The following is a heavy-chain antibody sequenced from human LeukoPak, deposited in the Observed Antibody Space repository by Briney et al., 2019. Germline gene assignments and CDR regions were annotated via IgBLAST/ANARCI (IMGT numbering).Heavy chain of an antibody. CDR2: ISGSGGRS. V-gene: IGHV3-23*01. CDR1: GFTFSSYA. CDR3: AKFEVVAADFDY. J-gene: IGHJ4*02. D-gene: IGHD2-15*01. Sequence: GGSLRLPCAASGFTFSSYAMSWVRQAPGKGLEWVSAISGSGGRSYYADSVKGRFTISRDNSKNTLYLQMNSLRAGDTAVYYCAKFEVVAADFDYWGQGTLVTVSS.